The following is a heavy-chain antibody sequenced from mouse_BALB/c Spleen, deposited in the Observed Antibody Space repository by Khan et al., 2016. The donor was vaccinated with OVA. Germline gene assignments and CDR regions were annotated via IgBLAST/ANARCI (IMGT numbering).Heavy chain of an antibody. CDR3: ASGYGYGWYFDV. Sequence: QIQLVQSGPELKKPGETVRISCKASGYTFTTAGMQWVQKMPGKGLKWIGWINTHSGVPKYVEDFKGRFAFSLETSANTAYLQITNLKNEDTATYFCASGYGYGWYFDVWGAGTTVTVSS. CDR1: GYTFTTAG. D-gene: IGHD2-2*01. V-gene: IGHV9-4*02. CDR2: INTHSGVP. J-gene: IGHJ1*01.